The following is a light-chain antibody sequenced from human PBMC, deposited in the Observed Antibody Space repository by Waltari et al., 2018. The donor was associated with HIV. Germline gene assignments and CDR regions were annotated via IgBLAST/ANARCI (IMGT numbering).Light chain of an antibody. CDR3: QQYHNWPFT. CDR2: GAS. Sequence: EIVMTQSPATLSASPGERATLSCGASQNIKNTLACYQQKPGQAPRLLIHGASTTDTGISARFSCSGSGTEFSLTIGSLQSEDFAVYYCQQYHNWPFTFGPGTRVEMK. J-gene: IGKJ3*01. V-gene: IGKV3-15*01. CDR1: QNIKNT.